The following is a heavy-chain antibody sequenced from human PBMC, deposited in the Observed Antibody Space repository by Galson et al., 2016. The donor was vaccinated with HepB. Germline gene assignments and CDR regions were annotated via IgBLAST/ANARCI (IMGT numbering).Heavy chain of an antibody. J-gene: IGHJ5*02. Sequence: SCKASGFTFTAYGISWVRQAPGQGLEWMGWINAYNGNTNYAQSFQGRVTMTTDTSTGTAYMELWNLRSDDTALYYCARVLGGYDFYPWGQGTLVTASS. V-gene: IGHV1-18*01. CDR3: ARVLGGYDFYP. CDR1: GFTFTAYG. CDR2: INAYNGNT. D-gene: IGHD5-12*01.